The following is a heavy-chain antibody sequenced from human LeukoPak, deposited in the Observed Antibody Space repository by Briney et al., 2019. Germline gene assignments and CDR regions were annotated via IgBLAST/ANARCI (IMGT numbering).Heavy chain of an antibody. V-gene: IGHV3-23*01. J-gene: IGHJ4*02. CDR3: AKDTISAVAGPIDFDY. CDR1: GFTFSSYA. D-gene: IGHD6-19*01. Sequence: GGSLRLSCAASGFTFSSYAMSWVRQAPGKGLEWVSAISGSGGSTYYADSVKGRFTISRDNSKNTLYLQMNSLRAEDTAVYYCAKDTISAVAGPIDFDYWGQGTLVTVSS. CDR2: ISGSGGST.